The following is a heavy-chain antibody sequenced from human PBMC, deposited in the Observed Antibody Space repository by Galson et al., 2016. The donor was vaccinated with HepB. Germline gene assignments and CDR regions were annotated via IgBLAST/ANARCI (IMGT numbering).Heavy chain of an antibody. V-gene: IGHV1-3*01. D-gene: IGHD1-7*01. CDR2: ITAGNINA. Sequence: SVKVSCKASGYTFTSYAIHWVRQAPGQRLEWMGWITAGNINAEYSHKFQDRVTITTDTSASTAYMEVSSLRSEDTAIYYCARGYPSLGELNYWGQGTRVIVSS. J-gene: IGHJ4*02. CDR3: ARGYPSLGELNY. CDR1: GYTFTSYA.